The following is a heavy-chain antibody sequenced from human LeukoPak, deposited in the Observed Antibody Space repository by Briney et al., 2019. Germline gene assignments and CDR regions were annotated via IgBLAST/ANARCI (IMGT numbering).Heavy chain of an antibody. J-gene: IGHJ2*01. CDR3: ATVSPPSTIFGVVRRYFDL. Sequence: ASVKVSCKVSGYTLTELSMHWVRQAPGKGLEWMGGFDPEDGETIYAQKFQGRVTMTEDTSTDTAYMELSSLRSEDTAVYYCATVSPPSTIFGVVRRYFDLWGRGTLVTVSS. CDR1: GYTLTELS. D-gene: IGHD3-3*01. CDR2: FDPEDGET. V-gene: IGHV1-24*01.